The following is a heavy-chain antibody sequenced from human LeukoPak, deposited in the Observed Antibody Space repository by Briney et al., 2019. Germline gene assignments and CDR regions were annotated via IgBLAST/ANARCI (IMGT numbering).Heavy chain of an antibody. J-gene: IGHJ4*02. Sequence: PGRSLRLSCTASGXIFDDYNMXWVRXAPGEGLEWVGFIRXKDYGGTKENPASVKGRSTIQRDDSKRIAYLQINSLKTEETAVYYCTREALFYYDSSGYFHYWGQGTLVTVSS. D-gene: IGHD3-22*01. CDR2: IRXKDYGGTK. CDR3: TREALFYYDSSGYFHY. V-gene: IGHV3-49*04. CDR1: GXIFDDYN.